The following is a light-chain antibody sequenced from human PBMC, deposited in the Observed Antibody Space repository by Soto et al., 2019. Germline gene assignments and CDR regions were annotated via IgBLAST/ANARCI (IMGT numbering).Light chain of an antibody. V-gene: IGKV3-20*01. CDR3: QQYGSSPA. J-gene: IGKJ1*01. CDR1: QSIKSSY. CDR2: GAS. Sequence: EIVLTQSPGTLSLSPGERATLSCRASQSIKSSYLAWYQQKPGQAPRLLIYGASSRATGIPDRFSGSGSGTDFTLTISRLEPEDSAVYYCQQYGSSPAFGQGTKVEIK.